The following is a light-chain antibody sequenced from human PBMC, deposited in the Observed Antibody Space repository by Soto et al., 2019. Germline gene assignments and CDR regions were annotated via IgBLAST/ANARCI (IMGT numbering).Light chain of an antibody. CDR3: MSFIASTTTHWV. Sequence: QSAQTQPASVSGSPGQSITISCTGTSIDVGHPYNYVSWYQQYPGKAPKLLILGVSNRPSGISGRFSGSKSGNTASLTISGLQPEDEADYYCMSFIASTTTHWVLGGGTKLTVL. CDR2: GVS. V-gene: IGLV2-14*03. CDR1: SIDVGHPYNY. J-gene: IGLJ3*02.